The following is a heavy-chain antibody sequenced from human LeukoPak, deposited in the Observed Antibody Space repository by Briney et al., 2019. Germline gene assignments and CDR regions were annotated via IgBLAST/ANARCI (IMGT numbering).Heavy chain of an antibody. V-gene: IGHV3-30*04. J-gene: IGHJ4*02. Sequence: PGGSLRLSCAASGFTFSSYAMHWVRQAPGKGLEWVAVISYDGSNKYHADSVKGRFTISRDNSKNTLYLQMNSLRAEDTAVYYCARDGDYGETDYWGQGTLVTVSS. CDR3: ARDGDYGETDY. CDR2: ISYDGSNK. CDR1: GFTFSSYA. D-gene: IGHD4-17*01.